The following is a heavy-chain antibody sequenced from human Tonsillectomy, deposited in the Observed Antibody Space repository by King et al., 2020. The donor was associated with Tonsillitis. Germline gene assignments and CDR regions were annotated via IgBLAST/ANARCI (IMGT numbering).Heavy chain of an antibody. Sequence: VQLVESGGGLVKPGGSLRLSCAASGFTFSDYDMNWVRQAPGRGLQWVSSISASGTYTFYADSVKGRFTISRDNAKNSLYLQMNGLRAEDTALYYCARHWGPTVTTPLGYWGQGTLVTVSS. CDR3: ARHWGPTVTTPLGY. V-gene: IGHV3-21*01. CDR2: ISASGTYT. D-gene: IGHD4-17*01. CDR1: GFTFSDYD. J-gene: IGHJ4*02.